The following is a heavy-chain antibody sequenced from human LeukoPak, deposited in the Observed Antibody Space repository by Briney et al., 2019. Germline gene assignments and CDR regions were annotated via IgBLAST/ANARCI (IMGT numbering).Heavy chain of an antibody. Sequence: PGGSLRLSCAASGFTFSSYAMHWVRQAPGKGLEYVSAISSNGGSTYYANSVKGRFTISRDNSKNTPYLQMGSLRAEDMAVYYCARDEISRITGTWPNWGQGTLVTVSS. D-gene: IGHD1-7*01. CDR2: ISSNGGST. V-gene: IGHV3-64*01. J-gene: IGHJ4*02. CDR3: ARDEISRITGTWPN. CDR1: GFTFSSYA.